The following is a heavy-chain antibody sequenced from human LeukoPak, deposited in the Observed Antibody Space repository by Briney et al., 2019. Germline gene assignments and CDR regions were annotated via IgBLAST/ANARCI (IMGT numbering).Heavy chain of an antibody. D-gene: IGHD2-15*01. CDR2: ISSSSSYI. V-gene: IGHV3-21*01. CDR3: ARHCSGGSCFDY. Sequence: GGSLRLSCAASGFTFSSYSMTWVRQAPGKGLEWVSSISSSSSYIYYADSVKGRFTISRDNAKNSLYLQMNSLRAEDTAVYYCARHCSGGSCFDYWGQGTLVTVSS. CDR1: GFTFSSYS. J-gene: IGHJ4*02.